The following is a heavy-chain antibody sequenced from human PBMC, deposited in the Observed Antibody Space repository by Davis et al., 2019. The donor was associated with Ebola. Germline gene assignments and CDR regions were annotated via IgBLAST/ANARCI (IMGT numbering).Heavy chain of an antibody. CDR1: GYTFTGYY. CDR3: ARDPAQQLVVHYFDY. V-gene: IGHV1-2*04. D-gene: IGHD6-13*01. J-gene: IGHJ4*02. Sequence: ASVKVSCKASGYTFTGYYMHWVRQAPGQGLEWMGWINPNSGGTNYAQKFQGWVTMTRDTSISTAYMELSRLRSDDTAVYYCARDPAQQLVVHYFDYWGQGTLVTVSS. CDR2: INPNSGGT.